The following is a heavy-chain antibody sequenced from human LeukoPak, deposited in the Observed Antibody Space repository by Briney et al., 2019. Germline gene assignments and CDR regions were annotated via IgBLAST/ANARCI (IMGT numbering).Heavy chain of an antibody. CDR2: INQGGSDK. Sequence: GGSLRLSCAASGFTFSGHWMRWVRQAPGEGLEWVANINQGGSDKYYVDSVKGRFTISRDNANNLLYLQMNSLRGEDTAVYYCTRDRSRAEDDWGQGTPVTVSS. D-gene: IGHD1-14*01. CDR3: TRDRSRAEDD. V-gene: IGHV3-7*01. CDR1: GFTFSGHW. J-gene: IGHJ4*02.